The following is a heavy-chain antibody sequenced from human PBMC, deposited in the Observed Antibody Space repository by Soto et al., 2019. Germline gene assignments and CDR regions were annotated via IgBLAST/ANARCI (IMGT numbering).Heavy chain of an antibody. CDR3: ARGDTAMVRFDY. D-gene: IGHD5-18*01. J-gene: IGHJ4*02. CDR2: INAGNGNT. Sequence: ASVKVSCKASGYTFTSYAMHWARQAPGQRLEWMGWINAGNGNTKYSQKFQGRVTITRDTSASTAYMELSSLRSEDTAVYYCARGDTAMVRFDYWGQGTLVTVSS. CDR1: GYTFTSYA. V-gene: IGHV1-3*01.